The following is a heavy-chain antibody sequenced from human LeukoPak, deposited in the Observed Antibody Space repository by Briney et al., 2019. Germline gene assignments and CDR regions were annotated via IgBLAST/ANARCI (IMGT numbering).Heavy chain of an antibody. V-gene: IGHV4-31*03. CDR1: NDSITSGAYY. CDR3: ATTAEWLGTYYFDY. CDR2: IYYSGST. D-gene: IGHD6-19*01. J-gene: IGHJ4*02. Sequence: SQTLSLTCTVSNDSITSGAYYWTWIRQHPGKGLEWIGYIYYSGSTYYNPSLKSRISMSVDTSKNQFSLKLTSVTAADTAVYYCATTAEWLGTYYFDYWGQGTLVTVSS.